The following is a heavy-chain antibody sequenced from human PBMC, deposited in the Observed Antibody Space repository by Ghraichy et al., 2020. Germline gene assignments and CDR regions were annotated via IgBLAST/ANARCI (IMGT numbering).Heavy chain of an antibody. V-gene: IGHV1-18*04. D-gene: IGHD6-19*01. CDR2: ISAYNGNT. CDR1: GYTFTSYG. Sequence: ASVKVSCKASGYTFTSYGISWVRQAPGQGLEWMGWISAYNGNTNYAQKLQGRVTMTTDTSTSTAYMELRSLRSDDTAVYYCARAPEGSWQWLPDVDYWGQGTLVTVSS. J-gene: IGHJ4*02. CDR3: ARAPEGSWQWLPDVDY.